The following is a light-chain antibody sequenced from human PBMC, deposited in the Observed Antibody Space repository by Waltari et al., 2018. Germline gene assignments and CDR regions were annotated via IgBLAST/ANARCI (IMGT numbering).Light chain of an antibody. CDR3: HQYYIPPIT. Sequence: DIVMTQSPDSLAVSLGERASINCTSSQSILYTFHNKNHLAWYQQKLGQPPKLLISWASTREGGVPARFNGSGSGTHFTLTISSLQAEDVAVYYSHQYYIPPITFGGGTKVEIK. CDR2: WAS. V-gene: IGKV4-1*01. J-gene: IGKJ4*01. CDR1: QSILYTFHNKNH.